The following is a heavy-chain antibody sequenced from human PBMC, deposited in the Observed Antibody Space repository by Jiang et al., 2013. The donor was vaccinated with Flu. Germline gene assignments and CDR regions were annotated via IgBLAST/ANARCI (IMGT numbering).Heavy chain of an antibody. D-gene: IGHD1-1*01. CDR1: GASIDSYY. CDR2: LYYNSGST. CDR3: ARGIAGGGVRFDP. V-gene: IGHV4-59*01. J-gene: IGHJ5*02. Sequence: GSGLVKPSETLSLTCIVSGASIDSYYWIWIRQPPGKGLEWIGYLYYNSGSTHYNPSLQSRVTMSADTSKNQFSLKLSSVTAADTAVYYCARGIAGGGVRFDPWGQGTLVTVSS.